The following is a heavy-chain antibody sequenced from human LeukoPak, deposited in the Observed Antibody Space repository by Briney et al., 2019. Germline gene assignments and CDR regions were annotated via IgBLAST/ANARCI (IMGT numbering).Heavy chain of an antibody. CDR1: GYTFTSYG. Sequence: ASVKVSCKASGYTFTSYGISWVRQAPGQGLEWMGWISAYNGNTNYAQKLQGRDTMTTDTSTSTAYMELRSLRSDDTAVYYCARDLYPLVVVPASTRYYFDYWGQGTLVTVSS. J-gene: IGHJ4*02. D-gene: IGHD2-2*01. CDR3: ARDLYPLVVVPASTRYYFDY. CDR2: ISAYNGNT. V-gene: IGHV1-18*01.